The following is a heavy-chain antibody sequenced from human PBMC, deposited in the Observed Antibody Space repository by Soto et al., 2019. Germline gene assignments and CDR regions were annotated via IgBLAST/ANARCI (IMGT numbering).Heavy chain of an antibody. D-gene: IGHD1-26*01. CDR1: GFTFSSYG. CDR3: AKGSYSGIYSDFDY. CDR2: ISYDGSNK. V-gene: IGHV3-30*18. J-gene: IGHJ4*02. Sequence: VQLVESGGGLVQPGGSLRLSCAASGFTFSSYGMYWVRQAPGKGLEWVAAISYDGSNKYYADSVKGRFTISRDNSKNTLYLQMNSLRAEDTAVYYCAKGSYSGIYSDFDYWGQGTLVIVSS.